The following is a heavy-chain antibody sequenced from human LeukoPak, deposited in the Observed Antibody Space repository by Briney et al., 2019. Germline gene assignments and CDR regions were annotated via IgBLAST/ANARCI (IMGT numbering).Heavy chain of an antibody. Sequence: GASVKVSCKASGYTFTSYAMNWVRQAPGQGLEWMGWISAYNGNTNYAQKLQGRVTMTTDTSTSTAYMELRSLRSDDTAVYYCARGGYSSSFRLPYYYYYYMDVWGKGTTVTISS. V-gene: IGHV1-18*01. J-gene: IGHJ6*03. D-gene: IGHD6-13*01. CDR3: ARGGYSSSFRLPYYYYYYMDV. CDR1: GYTFTSYA. CDR2: ISAYNGNT.